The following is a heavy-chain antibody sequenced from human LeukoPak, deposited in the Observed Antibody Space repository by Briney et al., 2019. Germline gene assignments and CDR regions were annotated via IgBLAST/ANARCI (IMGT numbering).Heavy chain of an antibody. Sequence: GRSLRLSCAASGFTFDDYAMHWVRQAPGKGPEWVANIKQDGSERDYVDSVKGRFTISRDNAKDSLYLQMNSLRAEDTAVYYCARKGGRNSPLGYWGQGTLVTVSS. V-gene: IGHV3-7*01. D-gene: IGHD4-23*01. CDR1: GFTFDDYA. CDR3: ARKGGRNSPLGY. CDR2: IKQDGSER. J-gene: IGHJ4*02.